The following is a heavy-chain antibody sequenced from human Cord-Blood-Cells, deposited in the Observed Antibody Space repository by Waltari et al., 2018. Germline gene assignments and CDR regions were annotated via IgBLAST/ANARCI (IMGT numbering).Heavy chain of an antibody. V-gene: IGHV3-7*01. J-gene: IGHJ3*02. D-gene: IGHD1-26*01. CDR3: ARDRVGADAFDI. CDR1: GFTFSSYW. Sequence: EVQLVESGGGLVQPGGLLRLSCAASGFTFSSYWMSWVRQAPGKGLEWVVNIKQDGSEKSYVDSVKGRFTISRDNAKNSLYLQMNSLRAEDTAVYYCARDRVGADAFDIWGQGTMVTVSS. CDR2: IKQDGSEK.